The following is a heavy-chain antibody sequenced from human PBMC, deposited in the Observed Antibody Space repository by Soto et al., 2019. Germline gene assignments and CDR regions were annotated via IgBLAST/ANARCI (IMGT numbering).Heavy chain of an antibody. D-gene: IGHD3-10*01. CDR1: GGTLSDHG. CDR3: ARGVYGSGNYYTGPSAFDI. Sequence: QVQLEQSGAEVKKPGSSVKVSCKASGGTLSDHGVSWLRQAPGQGLEWVGGTIPVFDTAKYAQKFQGRVTIAADKSTNIAYMELSSLRSDDTAFYYCARGVYGSGNYYTGPSAFDIWGQGTVVIVSS. J-gene: IGHJ3*02. V-gene: IGHV1-69*06. CDR2: TIPVFDTA.